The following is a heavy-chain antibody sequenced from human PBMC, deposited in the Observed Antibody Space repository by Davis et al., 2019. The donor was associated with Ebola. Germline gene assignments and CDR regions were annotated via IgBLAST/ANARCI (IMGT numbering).Heavy chain of an antibody. V-gene: IGHV4-30-4*02. Sequence: PSETLSLTCTVSGGSISSGDYYWSWIRQPPGKGLEWIGYIYYSGSTYYNPSLKSRVTISVDTSKNQFSLKLSSVTAADTAVYYCARGVVVPAAILGGDWFDPWGQGTLVTVSS. J-gene: IGHJ5*02. D-gene: IGHD2-2*02. CDR3: ARGVVVPAAILGGDWFDP. CDR1: GGSISSGDYY. CDR2: IYYSGST.